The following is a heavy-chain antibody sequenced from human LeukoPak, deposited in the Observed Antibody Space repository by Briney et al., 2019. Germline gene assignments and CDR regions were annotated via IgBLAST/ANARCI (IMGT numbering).Heavy chain of an antibody. CDR2: IYYSGCT. CDR3: ARVTTVSIYYYYGMDV. J-gene: IGHJ6*02. V-gene: IGHV4-59*01. CDR1: GGSISSYY. D-gene: IGHD4-17*01. Sequence: SGTLSLSRTVSGGSISSYYRSLRPPPPREGLGWNGYIYYSGCTNYNPSLKSRVTISVDTSKNQFSLKLSSVTAADTAVYYCARVTTVSIYYYYGMDVWGQGTTVTVSS.